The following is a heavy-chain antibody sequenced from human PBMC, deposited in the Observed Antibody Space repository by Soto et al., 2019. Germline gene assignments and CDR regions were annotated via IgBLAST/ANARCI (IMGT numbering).Heavy chain of an antibody. V-gene: IGHV4-34*01. CDR3: AVRYCSSTSRSTLDS. CDR2: INHSGST. CDR1: GGSFSGYY. D-gene: IGHD2-2*01. Sequence: SETLSLTCVVSGGSFSGYYWNWIRQPPGKGLEWIGEINHSGSTNYNPSLKSRVTISVDTSKNQLSLRLSSVTAADTAMYYCAVRYCSSTSRSTLDSWGQGTLVTVSS. J-gene: IGHJ4*02.